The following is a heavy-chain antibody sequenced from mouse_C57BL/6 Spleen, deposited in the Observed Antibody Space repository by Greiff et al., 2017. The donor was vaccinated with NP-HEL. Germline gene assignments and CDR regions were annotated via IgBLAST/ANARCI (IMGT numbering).Heavy chain of an antibody. CDR1: GYAFSSYW. D-gene: IGHD2-4*01. J-gene: IGHJ4*01. CDR2: IYPGDGDT. CDR3: AAGWDYDDSFYAMDY. Sequence: QVQLQQSGAELVKPGASVKISCKASGYAFSSYWMNWVKQRPGKGLEWIGQIYPGDGDTNYNGQFKGKATLTADTSSSTAYMQLSILASEDSAVYFGAAGWDYDDSFYAMDYWGQGTSVTVSS. V-gene: IGHV1-80*01.